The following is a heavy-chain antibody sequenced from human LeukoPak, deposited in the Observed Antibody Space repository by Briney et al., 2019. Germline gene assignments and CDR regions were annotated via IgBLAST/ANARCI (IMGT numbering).Heavy chain of an antibody. Sequence: GASVKVSCKASGYTFTNYHMNWVRQAPGQGLEWMGIINPSGGSTTNAQKFQGRVIMTRDTSTSTAYMDLRSLRSDDTAVYYCARDLITFGGVIVGYDYWGQGTLVTVSS. D-gene: IGHD3-16*02. CDR2: INPSGGST. CDR3: ARDLITFGGVIVGYDY. V-gene: IGHV1-46*01. CDR1: GYTFTNYH. J-gene: IGHJ4*02.